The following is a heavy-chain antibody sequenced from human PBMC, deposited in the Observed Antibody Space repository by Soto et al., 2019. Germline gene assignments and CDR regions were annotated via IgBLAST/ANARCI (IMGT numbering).Heavy chain of an antibody. Sequence: GGSLRLSCAASGFTFSSYAMSCVRQAPGKGLEWVSAISGSGGSTYYADSVKGRSTISRDNSKNTLYLQMNSLRAEDTAVYYCAKDHDSSGYKGYTDYWGQGTLVTVSS. CDR3: AKDHDSSGYKGYTDY. CDR1: GFTFSSYA. CDR2: ISGSGGST. J-gene: IGHJ4*02. D-gene: IGHD3-22*01. V-gene: IGHV3-23*01.